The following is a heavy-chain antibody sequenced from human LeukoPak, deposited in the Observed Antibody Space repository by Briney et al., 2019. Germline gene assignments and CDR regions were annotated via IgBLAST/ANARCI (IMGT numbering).Heavy chain of an antibody. J-gene: IGHJ4*02. CDR1: GFTFSSYG. Sequence: PGGSLRLSCAASGFTFSSYGMSWVRQLPGKGLEWASVISGGGGITFYADSVKGRFTISRDNSKNTLYLQMNSLRAEDTAVYYCARKPAAGPAPFDYWGQGTLVTVSS. CDR2: ISGGGGIT. V-gene: IGHV3-23*01. CDR3: ARKPAAGPAPFDY. D-gene: IGHD6-13*01.